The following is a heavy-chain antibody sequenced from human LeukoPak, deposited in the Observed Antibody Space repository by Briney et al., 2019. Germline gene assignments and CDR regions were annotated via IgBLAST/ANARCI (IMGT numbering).Heavy chain of an antibody. CDR1: GFTFSSYG. CDR3: ASMYYYDSSGPIDY. Sequence: GGSLRLSCAASGFTFSSYGMSWVRQAPGKGLEWVSAISGSGGSTYYADSVKGRFTISRDNSKNTLYLQMNSLRAEDTAVYYCASMYYYDSSGPIDYWGQGTLVTVSS. J-gene: IGHJ4*02. D-gene: IGHD3-22*01. V-gene: IGHV3-23*01. CDR2: ISGSGGST.